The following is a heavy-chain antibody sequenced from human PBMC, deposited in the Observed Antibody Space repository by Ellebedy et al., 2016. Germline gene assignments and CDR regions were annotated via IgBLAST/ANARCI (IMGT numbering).Heavy chain of an antibody. Sequence: GESLKISCAASGFTFSSYAMSWVRQAPGKGLEWVSAISGSGGSTYYADSVKGRFTISRDSPKNTLYLQMNSLRAEDTAVYYCATRHYGGFDIWGRGTMVTVSS. CDR2: ISGSGGST. J-gene: IGHJ3*02. D-gene: IGHD4-23*01. V-gene: IGHV3-23*01. CDR1: GFTFSSYA. CDR3: ATRHYGGFDI.